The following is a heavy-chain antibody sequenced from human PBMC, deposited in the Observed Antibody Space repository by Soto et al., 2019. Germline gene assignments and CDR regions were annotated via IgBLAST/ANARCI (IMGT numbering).Heavy chain of an antibody. Sequence: QITLKESGPTLVKPTQTLTLTCTFSGFSLSTSGVGVGWIRQPPGKALEWLALIYWDDDKRYSPSLKSRLTITKDTSKNQVVLTMTNMDPVETATYYCAHRYSYGFDYWGQGTLVTVSS. CDR1: GFSLSTSGVG. CDR3: AHRYSYGFDY. V-gene: IGHV2-5*02. D-gene: IGHD5-18*01. CDR2: IYWDDDK. J-gene: IGHJ4*02.